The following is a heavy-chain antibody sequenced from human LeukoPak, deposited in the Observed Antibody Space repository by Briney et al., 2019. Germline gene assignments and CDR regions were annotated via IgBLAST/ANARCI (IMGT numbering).Heavy chain of an antibody. Sequence: GGSLRLSCSASGFTFTNYAMSWVRQAPGKGLEWVSTISGNGATTFYADSVKGRFTISRDNSKNTPYLQMNSLRAEDTALYYCAKVVYYYDTSGGSDYWGQGTLVTVSS. D-gene: IGHD3-22*01. CDR2: ISGNGATT. CDR3: AKVVYYYDTSGGSDY. J-gene: IGHJ4*02. V-gene: IGHV3-23*01. CDR1: GFTFTNYA.